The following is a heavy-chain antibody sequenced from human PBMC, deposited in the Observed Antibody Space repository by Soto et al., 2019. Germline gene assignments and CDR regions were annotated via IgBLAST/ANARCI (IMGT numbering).Heavy chain of an antibody. D-gene: IGHD2-2*02. V-gene: IGHV4-31*03. CDR3: ARYIVVVPAAIEGSFDP. CDR1: CGSISSGGYY. J-gene: IGHJ5*02. Sequence: SETLSLTCTFSCGSISSGGYYWSWIRQHPGKGLEWIGYIYYSGSTYYNPSLKSRVTISVDTSKNQFSLKLSSVTAADTAVYYCARYIVVVPAAIEGSFDPWGQGTLVTVSS. CDR2: IYYSGST.